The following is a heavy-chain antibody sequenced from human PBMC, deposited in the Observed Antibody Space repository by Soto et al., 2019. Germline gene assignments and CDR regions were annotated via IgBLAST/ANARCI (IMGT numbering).Heavy chain of an antibody. CDR1: GGSIYRSGYY. J-gene: IGHJ4*02. V-gene: IGHV4-39*01. CDR2: IDYNGVT. Sequence: SETLSLTCTVSGGSIYRSGYYWGWIRQPPGRGLEWIGNIDYNGVTYSNPSLKSRVTISRDTSKNQFSLKLTSVTAADTALYYSGKVLVGANGHTESDSWGPGTLVTVSS. D-gene: IGHD2-15*01. CDR3: GKVLVGANGHTESDS.